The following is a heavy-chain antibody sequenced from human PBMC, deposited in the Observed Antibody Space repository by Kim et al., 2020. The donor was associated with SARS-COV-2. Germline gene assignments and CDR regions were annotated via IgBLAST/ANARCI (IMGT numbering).Heavy chain of an antibody. CDR1: RFTFTDYA. CDR2: VNIGGDKT. V-gene: IGHV3-64D*06. Sequence: GGSLRLSCSASRFTFTDYAMHWIRQAPGGGLEPVAAVNIGGDKTYYGDLVKGKFTISRDNSKNTQLLEMSSLRADDTGNYYCVEERTSSYSHWGQG. CDR3: VEERTSSYSH. D-gene: IGHD2-21*01. J-gene: IGHJ4*02.